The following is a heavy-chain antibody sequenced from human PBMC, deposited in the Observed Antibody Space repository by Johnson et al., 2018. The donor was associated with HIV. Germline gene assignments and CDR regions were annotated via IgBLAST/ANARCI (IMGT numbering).Heavy chain of an antibody. J-gene: IGHJ3*02. CDR2: ISGAGGST. Sequence: VQLVESGGGLVQPGGSLRLSCAASGFTFSSYAMSWVRQAPGKGLEWVSAISGAGGSTYYADSVKGRFTISRDNSKNTLYLQMNSLRAEDTAVNYCARERRLASNAFDIWGQGTMVTVSS. CDR1: GFTFSSYA. CDR3: ARERRLASNAFDI. V-gene: IGHV3-23*04.